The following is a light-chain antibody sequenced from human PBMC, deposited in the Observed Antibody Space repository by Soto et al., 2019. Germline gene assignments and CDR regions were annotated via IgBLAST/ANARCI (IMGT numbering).Light chain of an antibody. CDR1: QDVGRY. CDR3: QHYKNYPWT. V-gene: IGKV1-8*01. CDR2: GAS. J-gene: IGKJ1*01. Sequence: AIRMTQSPSSLSASAGDRVAIAWRASQDVGRYLAWYQQKPGQATKLLIYGASTLQSGVPSRFSGGGSGTDFTLTISCLQSEDFATYYCQHYKNYPWTFGQGTKVEIK.